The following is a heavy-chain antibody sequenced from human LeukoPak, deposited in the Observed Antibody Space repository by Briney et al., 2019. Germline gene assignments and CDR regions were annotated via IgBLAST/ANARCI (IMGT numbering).Heavy chain of an antibody. CDR3: ARDYGTVTTAYNWFDP. V-gene: IGHV3-74*01. J-gene: IGHJ5*02. CDR1: GFTFSSNW. Sequence: GGSLRLSCAASGFTFSSNWMHWVRQAPGKGRGWVSRINSDGSSTSYADSVKGRFTITRDNARNTLYLQMNSLRAEDTAVYYCARDYGTVTTAYNWFDPWGQGTLVTVSS. D-gene: IGHD4-17*01. CDR2: INSDGSST.